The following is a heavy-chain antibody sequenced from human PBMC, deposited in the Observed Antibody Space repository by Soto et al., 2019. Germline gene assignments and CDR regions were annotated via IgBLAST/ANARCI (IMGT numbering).Heavy chain of an antibody. Sequence: QAQVVQSGAEVRKPGSSVKLSCKASEGTFNSYAIAWVRQAPGQGLEWMGGIIPYYNTLNYAQKFQDRVTTTAEDSRSRVDWELSSRRSDDAAVYFCAGGASRRYPYCDASWAHGTRVNVS. CDR3: AGGASRRYPYCDAS. CDR2: IIPYYNTL. J-gene: IGHJ5*01. CDR1: EGTFNSYA. D-gene: IGHD6-19*01. V-gene: IGHV1-69*01.